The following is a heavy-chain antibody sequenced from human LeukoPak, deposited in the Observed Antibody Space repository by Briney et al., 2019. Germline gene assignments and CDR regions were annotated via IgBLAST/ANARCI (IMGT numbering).Heavy chain of an antibody. J-gene: IGHJ1*01. Sequence: GGSLRLSCAASGITLGSYNMNWVRQAPRKGLECVSSISTSSSYIYYADSVKGRFTISRDNAKKSLYLQMNSLRAGDTAVYYCARDGGDYYDSSGYPFHHWGQGTLVTVSS. CDR2: ISTSSSYI. CDR1: GITLGSYN. V-gene: IGHV3-21*01. D-gene: IGHD3-22*01. CDR3: ARDGGDYYDSSGYPFHH.